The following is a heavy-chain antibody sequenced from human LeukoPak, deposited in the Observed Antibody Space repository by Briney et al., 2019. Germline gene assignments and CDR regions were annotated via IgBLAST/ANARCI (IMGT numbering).Heavy chain of an antibody. CDR2: ISGSGGST. D-gene: IGHD3-10*01. CDR1: GFTFSSYE. Sequence: GGSLRLSCAASGFTFSSYEMNWVRQAPGKGLEWVSAISGSGGSTYYADSVKGRFTISRDNSKNTLYLQMNSLRAEDTAVYYCAHGAMVRFAFDIWGQGTMVTVSS. V-gene: IGHV3-23*01. J-gene: IGHJ3*02. CDR3: AHGAMVRFAFDI.